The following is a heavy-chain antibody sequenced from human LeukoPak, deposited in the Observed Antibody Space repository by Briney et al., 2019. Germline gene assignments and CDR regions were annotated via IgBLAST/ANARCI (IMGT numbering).Heavy chain of an antibody. D-gene: IGHD3-10*01. J-gene: IGHJ4*02. CDR2: ISGSGGRT. Sequence: PGGSLRLSCAASGFIFAGFGMSWVRQAPGKGLEWVSGISGSGGRTYYADSVKGWFTISRDNSKNTLYLQMNSLRAEDTAVYYCAKTRGSGPFDYWGQGTLVTVSS. CDR1: GFIFAGFG. CDR3: AKTRGSGPFDY. V-gene: IGHV3-23*01.